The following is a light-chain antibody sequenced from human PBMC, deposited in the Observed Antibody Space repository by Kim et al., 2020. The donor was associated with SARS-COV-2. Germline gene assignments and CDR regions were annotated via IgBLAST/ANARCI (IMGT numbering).Light chain of an antibody. Sequence: GQAATIPCTGTNRDGGSYNRVSWYQQPPGTAPKLIIDEVSNRPSGVPDRFSGSKSGNTASLTISGLQAEDEADYYCYSFTSSTTWVFGGGTQLTVL. V-gene: IGLV2-18*02. CDR3: YSFTSSTTWV. J-gene: IGLJ3*02. CDR1: NRDGGSYNR. CDR2: EVS.